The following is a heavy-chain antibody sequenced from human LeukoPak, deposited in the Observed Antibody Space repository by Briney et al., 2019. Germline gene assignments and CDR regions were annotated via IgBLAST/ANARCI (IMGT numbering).Heavy chain of an antibody. V-gene: IGHV1-2*02. CDR3: ARDSRRGYSYGTGFDY. CDR1: GYTFTGYY. Sequence: ASVKVSCKASGYTFTGYYMHWVRQAPGQGLEWMGWINPNSGGTNYAQKFQGRVTMTRDTSISTAYMELSRLRSDDTAVYYCARDSRRGYSYGTGFDYWGQGTLVTVSS. D-gene: IGHD5-18*01. CDR2: INPNSGGT. J-gene: IGHJ4*02.